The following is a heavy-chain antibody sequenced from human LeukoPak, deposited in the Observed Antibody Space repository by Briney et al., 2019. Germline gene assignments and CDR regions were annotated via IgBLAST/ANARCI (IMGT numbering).Heavy chain of an antibody. Sequence: GGSLRLSCAASGFTFGSYDMHWVRQGPGKGLEWVSTIDTAGDTYYPDSVKGRFTISREDAKNSLYLQMNSLSAGDTAVYYCAREFRLAAVGKPYYYSMDVWGQGTTVTVSS. CDR2: IDTAGDT. CDR3: AREFRLAAVGKPYYYSMDV. V-gene: IGHV3-13*01. J-gene: IGHJ6*02. D-gene: IGHD6-13*01. CDR1: GFTFGSYD.